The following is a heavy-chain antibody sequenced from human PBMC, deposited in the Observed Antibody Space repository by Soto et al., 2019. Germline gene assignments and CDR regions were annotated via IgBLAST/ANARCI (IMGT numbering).Heavy chain of an antibody. CDR3: ARDPGSSGWYGGRDY. CDR1: GGTFSSYA. J-gene: IGHJ4*02. Sequence: ASVKVSCKASGGTFSSYAISWVRQAPGQGLEWMGGIIPIFGTANYAQKFQGRVTITADESTSTAYMELSSLRSEDTAVYYCARDPGSSGWYGGRDYWGQGTLVTVSS. D-gene: IGHD6-19*01. V-gene: IGHV1-69*13. CDR2: IIPIFGTA.